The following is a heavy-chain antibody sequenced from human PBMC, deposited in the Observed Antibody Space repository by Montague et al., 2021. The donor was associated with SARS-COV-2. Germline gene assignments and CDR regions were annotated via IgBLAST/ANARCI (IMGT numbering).Heavy chain of an antibody. J-gene: IGHJ4*02. Sequence: TLSLTCSVSGGSISSANYYWSWLRQPPGKGLEFIGYIYYSGSSFYNPSLKSRLTISVDTSKNRFSLRLSSVTAADTAIYFCASQSGSYYNYFDLWGQGTLVTVSS. V-gene: IGHV4-31*03. CDR3: ASQSGSYYNYFDL. CDR2: IYYSGSS. CDR1: GGSISSANYY. D-gene: IGHD1-26*01.